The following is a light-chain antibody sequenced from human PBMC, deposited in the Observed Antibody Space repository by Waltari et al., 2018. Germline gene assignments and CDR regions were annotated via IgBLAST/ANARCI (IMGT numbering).Light chain of an antibody. V-gene: IGLV4-69*01. Sequence: QLVLTQSPSASASLGASVKLTCTLSSRHSSNIIAWPPQQPGKGPRYLMKVNSDGSHRKGDDIPDRFSGSSSGAERYLTISSLQSEDEADYYCETGGHGTWVFGGGTKLTVL. CDR2: VNSDGSH. J-gene: IGLJ3*02. CDR1: SRHSSNI. CDR3: ETGGHGTWV.